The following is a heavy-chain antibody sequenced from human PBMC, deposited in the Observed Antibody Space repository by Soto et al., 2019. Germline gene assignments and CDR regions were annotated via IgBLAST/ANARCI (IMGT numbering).Heavy chain of an antibody. V-gene: IGHV5-10-1*01. J-gene: IGHJ5*02. CDR1: GYSFTSYW. D-gene: IGHD2-15*01. CDR2: IDPSDSYT. Sequence: GESLKISSKGSGYSFTSYWISWVRQMPGKGLEWMGRIDPSDSYTNYSPSFQGHVTISADKSISTAYLQWSSLKASDTAMYYCASVALDQGYGSGGSCYAWGQGTLVTVSS. CDR3: ASVALDQGYGSGGSCYA.